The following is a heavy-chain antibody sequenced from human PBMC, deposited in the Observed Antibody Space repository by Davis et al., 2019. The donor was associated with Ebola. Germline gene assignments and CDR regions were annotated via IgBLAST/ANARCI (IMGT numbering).Heavy chain of an antibody. CDR1: GGSISSSNW. CDR2: IYHSGST. Sequence: MPSQTLSPTCAVSGGSISSSNWWSWVRQPPGKGREWIGEIYHSGSTNYNPSLKSRVTISVDTSKNQFSLKLSSVTAADTAVYYCARHGNHYYYGMDVWGQGTTVTVSS. D-gene: IGHD1-14*01. V-gene: IGHV4-4*02. J-gene: IGHJ6*02. CDR3: ARHGNHYYYGMDV.